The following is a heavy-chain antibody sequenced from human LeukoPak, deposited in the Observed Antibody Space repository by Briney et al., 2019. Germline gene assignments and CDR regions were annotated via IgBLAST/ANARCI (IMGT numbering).Heavy chain of an antibody. D-gene: IGHD1-1*01. CDR2: INTNTGNP. V-gene: IGHV7-4-1*02. Sequence: ASVKVSCKASGYTFTSYAMNWVRQAPGQGLEWMGWINTNTGNPTYAQGFTGRFVFSLDTSVSTAYLQISSLKAEDTAVYYCARGCITTRPTQFVFFCFWGQGTLVTVSS. J-gene: IGHJ4*02. CDR1: GYTFTSYA. CDR3: ARGCITTRPTQFVFFCF.